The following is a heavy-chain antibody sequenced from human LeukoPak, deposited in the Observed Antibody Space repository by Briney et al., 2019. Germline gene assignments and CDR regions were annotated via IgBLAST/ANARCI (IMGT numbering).Heavy chain of an antibody. J-gene: IGHJ4*02. V-gene: IGHV3-30*04. Sequence: GGSLRLSCAASGLTFSTYTMNWVRQAPGKGLEWVSFISSDGRKTYSADSVKSRFTISRDNSESTLFLKMNSLRAEDTAVYYCAREYRSAWTSFDYWGQGTLVTVSS. CDR2: ISSDGRKT. CDR3: AREYRSAWTSFDY. D-gene: IGHD6-19*01. CDR1: GLTFSTYT.